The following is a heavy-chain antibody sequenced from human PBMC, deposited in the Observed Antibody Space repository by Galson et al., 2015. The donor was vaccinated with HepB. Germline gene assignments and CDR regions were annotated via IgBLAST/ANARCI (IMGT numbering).Heavy chain of an antibody. D-gene: IGHD2-15*01. J-gene: IGHJ6*02. CDR3: ARAPVVAASFYHYYYGMDV. CDR1: GYTFTSYD. CDR2: MNPNSGNT. Sequence: SVKVSCKAFGYTFTSYDINWVRQATGQGLEWMGWMNPNSGNTGYEQKFQGRVTMARNTSISTAYMELSSLRSEDTAVYYCARAPVVAASFYHYYYGMDVWGQGTTVTVSS. V-gene: IGHV1-8*01.